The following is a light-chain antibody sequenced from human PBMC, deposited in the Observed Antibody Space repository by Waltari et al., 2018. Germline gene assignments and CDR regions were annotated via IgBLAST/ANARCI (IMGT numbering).Light chain of an antibody. CDR1: QSISIF. CDR3: QQSYKLPPT. V-gene: IGKV1-39*01. CDR2: DAY. J-gene: IGKJ1*01. Sequence: DILMTQSPSSLSASVGDRITITCRAGQSISIFLNWYHQKPGKAPKLLISDAYTLQSGVPSRFSGSGSGTDFTLTIISLQPDDFGNYYCQQSYKLPPTFGLGTKVEI.